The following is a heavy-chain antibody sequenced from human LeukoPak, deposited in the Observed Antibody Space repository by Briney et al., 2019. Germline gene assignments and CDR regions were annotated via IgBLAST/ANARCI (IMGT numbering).Heavy chain of an antibody. Sequence: SETLSLTCTVSGGSISSYYWSWIRQPAGKGLEWIGRIYTSGSTNYNPSLKSRGTISVDKSKNQFSLKLSSVTAADTAVYYCARETSRRGFIYYFDYWGRGTLVTVSS. CDR2: IYTSGST. V-gene: IGHV4-4*07. CDR3: ARETSRRGFIYYFDY. J-gene: IGHJ4*02. CDR1: GGSISSYY. D-gene: IGHD3-10*01.